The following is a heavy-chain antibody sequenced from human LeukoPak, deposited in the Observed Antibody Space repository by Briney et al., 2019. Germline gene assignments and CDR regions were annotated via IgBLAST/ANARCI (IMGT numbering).Heavy chain of an antibody. CDR1: GFTFSDYY. CDR3: AREYSSSWDYFYYYYMDV. CDR2: ISNSGSTI. Sequence: GGSLRLSCAASGFTFSDYYMTWIRQAPGKGLEWVSYISNSGSTIYYADSVKGRFTISRDNAKNSLYLQMNSLRAEDTAVYYCAREYSSSWDYFYYYYMDVWGKGTTVTVSS. D-gene: IGHD6-13*01. V-gene: IGHV3-11*04. J-gene: IGHJ6*03.